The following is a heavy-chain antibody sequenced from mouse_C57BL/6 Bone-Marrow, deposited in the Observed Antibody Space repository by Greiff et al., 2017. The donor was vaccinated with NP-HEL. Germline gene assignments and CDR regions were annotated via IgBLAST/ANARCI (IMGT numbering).Heavy chain of an antibody. D-gene: IGHD2-2*01. Sequence: VKLVVSGPGLVQPSQSLSITCTVSGFSLTSYGVHWVRQSPGKGLEWLGVIWSGGSTDYNAAFISRLSISKDHSKSQVFFKMNSLQADDTARYYCARNGDYGYPWFAYWGQGTLVTVSA. CDR2: IWSGGST. J-gene: IGHJ3*01. CDR1: GFSLTSYG. V-gene: IGHV2-2*01. CDR3: ARNGDYGYPWFAY.